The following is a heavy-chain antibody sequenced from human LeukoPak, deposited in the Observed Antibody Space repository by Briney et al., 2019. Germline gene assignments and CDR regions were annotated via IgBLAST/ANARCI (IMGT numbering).Heavy chain of an antibody. J-gene: IGHJ6*02. CDR1: GFTVSSNY. V-gene: IGHV3-66*01. Sequence: GGSLRLSCAASGFTVSSNYLNWVRQAPGKRLEWLSVIYSGGSTDYAESAKGRFTISRDDSKNTLYLQMSSLRAKDTAVYYCARNKYYYYYGMDVWGQGTTVTVSS. CDR3: ARNKYYYYYGMDV. CDR2: IYSGGST.